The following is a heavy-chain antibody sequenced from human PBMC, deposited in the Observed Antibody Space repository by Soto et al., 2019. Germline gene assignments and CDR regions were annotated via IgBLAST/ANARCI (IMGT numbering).Heavy chain of an antibody. V-gene: IGHV4-39*01. CDR3: ASGRITLIRGVYYYYYGMDV. D-gene: IGHD3-10*01. Sequence: QLQLQESGPGLVKPSETLSLTCTVSGGSISSSSYYWGWIRQPPGKGLEWIGSIYYSGSTYYNPSLKSRVTISVDTSKNQFSLKLNSVTAADTAVYYCASGRITLIRGVYYYYYGMDVWGQETTLTVSS. CDR2: IYYSGST. CDR1: GGSISSSSYY. J-gene: IGHJ6*02.